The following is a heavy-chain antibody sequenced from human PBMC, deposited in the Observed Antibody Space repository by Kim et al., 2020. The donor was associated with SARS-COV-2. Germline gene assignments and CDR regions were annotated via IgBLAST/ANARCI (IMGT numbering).Heavy chain of an antibody. V-gene: IGHV3-11*01. Sequence: GGSLRLSCVASGFIFNDYYLTWIRQAPGKGLEWIAYISSSGTTTYYADSVKGRFTISRDDAKYSLFLQMTGLRADDTAVYYCAREGTRTPVHWGQGTLVT. D-gene: IGHD6-6*01. CDR2: ISSSGTTT. J-gene: IGHJ4*02. CDR1: GFIFNDYY. CDR3: AREGTRTPVH.